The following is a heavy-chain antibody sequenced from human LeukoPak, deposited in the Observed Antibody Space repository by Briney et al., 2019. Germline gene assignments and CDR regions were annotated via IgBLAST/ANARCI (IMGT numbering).Heavy chain of an antibody. V-gene: IGHV1-46*01. Sequence: ASVKVSCKASGYTFTSYYMHWVRQAPGQGLEWMGIINPTSGGTSYAQKFQGRVTMTRDMSTSTVYMELSSLRSEDTAVYYCARALAAAAGRRAAMMGDWGQGTLVTVSS. CDR3: ARALAAAAGRRAAMMGD. J-gene: IGHJ4*02. D-gene: IGHD6-13*01. CDR1: GYTFTSYY. CDR2: INPTSGGT.